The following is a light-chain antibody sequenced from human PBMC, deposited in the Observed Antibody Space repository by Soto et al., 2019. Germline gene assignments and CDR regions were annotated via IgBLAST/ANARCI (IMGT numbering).Light chain of an antibody. CDR1: QGISSF. V-gene: IGKV1-9*01. J-gene: IGKJ1*01. Sequence: GDRVTLTCQASQGISSFLAWYQQKPGKAPKLLIYAASTLQSGVPSRFSGSGSGTEFSLTISSLQPDDFATYYCQQYNYFWAFGQGTKVDIK. CDR3: QQYNYFWA. CDR2: AAS.